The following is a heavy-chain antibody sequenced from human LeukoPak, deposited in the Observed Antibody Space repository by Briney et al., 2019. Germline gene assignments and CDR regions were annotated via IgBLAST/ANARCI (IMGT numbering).Heavy chain of an antibody. J-gene: IGHJ6*03. Sequence: PSETLSLTCTVSGGSISTFYWSWIRQPAGKGLEWIGRIFTSGSTNYNPSLNSRVTMSVDTSKNQFSLKLSSVTAADTAVYYCARHKDYYYSYMDVWGKGTTVTISS. V-gene: IGHV4-4*07. CDR3: ARHKDYYYSYMDV. CDR2: IFTSGST. CDR1: GGSISTFY.